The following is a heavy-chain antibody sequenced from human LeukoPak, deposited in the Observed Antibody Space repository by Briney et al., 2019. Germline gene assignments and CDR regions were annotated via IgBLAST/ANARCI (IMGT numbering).Heavy chain of an antibody. V-gene: IGHV3-53*04. Sequence: GGSLRLSCAASGLTVSSNYMSWVRQAPGKGLEWVSVIYSGGSTYYADSVKGRFTISRHNAKNTLYLQMNSPRAEDTAVYYCARSGLSYYDSSGYLGLYYYYGMDVWGEGTTVSVSS. J-gene: IGHJ6*04. CDR1: GLTVSSNY. CDR2: IYSGGST. CDR3: ARSGLSYYDSSGYLGLYYYYGMDV. D-gene: IGHD3-22*01.